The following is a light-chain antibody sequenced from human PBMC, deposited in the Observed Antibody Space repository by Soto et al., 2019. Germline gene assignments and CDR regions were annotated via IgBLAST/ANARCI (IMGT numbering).Light chain of an antibody. CDR3: QQSFNTPWT. CDR1: QSIRNY. CDR2: AAS. V-gene: IGKV1-39*01. J-gene: IGKJ1*01. Sequence: DIEMTQSPSSLSASVGDRVTITCRAGQSIRNYLNWYQQKPGQAPKLLIYAASTLQSGVPSRFTGSGSGTDFTLTISSLQPEEFATYFCQQSFNTPWTFGRGTKVEVK.